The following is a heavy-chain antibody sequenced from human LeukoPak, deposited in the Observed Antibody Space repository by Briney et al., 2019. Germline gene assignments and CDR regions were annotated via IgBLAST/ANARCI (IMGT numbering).Heavy chain of an antibody. CDR2: MWHDGSIG. V-gene: IGHV3-33*01. CDR3: ARDRIERRSMIGDY. J-gene: IGHJ4*02. CDR1: GFTFSTYV. Sequence: PGESLRLSCAASGFTFSTYVMHWVRQTPGKGLEWVAFMWHDGSIGYYEDSVKGRFTISRDSSKNSLYLQMNSLRVEDTAVYHCARDRIERRSMIGDYWGQGTLVTVSS. D-gene: IGHD3-10*02.